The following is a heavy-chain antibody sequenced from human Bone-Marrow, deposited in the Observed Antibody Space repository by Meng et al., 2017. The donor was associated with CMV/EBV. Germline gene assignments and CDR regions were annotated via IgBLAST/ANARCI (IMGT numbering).Heavy chain of an antibody. CDR3: ARAGYGGNSPVDY. D-gene: IGHD4-23*01. J-gene: IGHJ4*02. CDR2: IIPIFGTA. V-gene: IGHV1-69*05. CDR1: GGTYSSYA. Sequence: KASGGTYSSYAISWVRQAPGQGLEWMGGIIPIFGTATYAQKFQGRVTITTDESTSTAYMELSSLRSEDTAVYYCARAGYGGNSPVDYWGQGTLVTVSS.